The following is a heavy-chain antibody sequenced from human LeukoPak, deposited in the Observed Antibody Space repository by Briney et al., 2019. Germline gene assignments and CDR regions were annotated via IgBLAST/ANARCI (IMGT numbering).Heavy chain of an antibody. Sequence: ASVKVSCKASGYTFTSYDINWVRQATGQGLEWMGWMNPNSGNTGYAQKFQGRVTMTRNTSISTAYMELSSLRSEDTAVYYCATTFTFGGVIVKDYWGQGTLGTVSS. D-gene: IGHD3-16*02. CDR2: MNPNSGNT. CDR1: GYTFTSYD. J-gene: IGHJ4*02. CDR3: ATTFTFGGVIVKDY. V-gene: IGHV1-8*01.